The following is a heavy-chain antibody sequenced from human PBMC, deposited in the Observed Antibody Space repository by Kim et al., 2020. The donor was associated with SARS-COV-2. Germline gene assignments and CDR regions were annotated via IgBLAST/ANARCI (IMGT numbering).Heavy chain of an antibody. D-gene: IGHD3-10*01. CDR1: GGSISSSSYY. J-gene: IGHJ5*02. V-gene: IGHV4-39*01. CDR3: ASTYYYGSGSYSGWFDP. CDR2: IYYSGST. Sequence: SETLSLTCTVSGGSISSSSYYWGWIRQPPGKGLEWIGSIYYSGSTYYNPSLKSRVTISVDTSKNQFSLKLSSVTAADTAVYYCASTYYYGSGSYSGWFDPWGQGTLVTVSS.